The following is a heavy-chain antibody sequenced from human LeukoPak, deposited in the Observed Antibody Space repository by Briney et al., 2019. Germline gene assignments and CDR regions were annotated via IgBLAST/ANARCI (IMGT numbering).Heavy chain of an antibody. V-gene: IGHV3-30*04. Sequence: GGSLRLSCAASGFTFSSYAMHWVRQAPGKGLEWVVVISYDGSNKYYADSVKGRFTISRDNSKNTLYLQMNSLRAEDTAVYYCARDKYSFGNYFDYWGQGTLVTVSS. J-gene: IGHJ4*02. CDR1: GFTFSSYA. D-gene: IGHD5-18*01. CDR3: ARDKYSFGNYFDY. CDR2: ISYDGSNK.